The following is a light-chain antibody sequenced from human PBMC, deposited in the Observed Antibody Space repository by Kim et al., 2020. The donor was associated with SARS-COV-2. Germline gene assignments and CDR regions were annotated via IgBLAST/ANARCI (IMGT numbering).Light chain of an antibody. Sequence: DIQMTQSPSSLSASVGDRVTITCRSSRSINKYLNWYQQKVGKAPKLLITAASSLQSGVPSRFSGSGSGTDFTLTISSLQPEDFATYYCQQSSGTPPTFGQGTKLEIK. CDR2: AAS. J-gene: IGKJ2*01. CDR1: RSINKY. V-gene: IGKV1-39*01. CDR3: QQSSGTPPT.